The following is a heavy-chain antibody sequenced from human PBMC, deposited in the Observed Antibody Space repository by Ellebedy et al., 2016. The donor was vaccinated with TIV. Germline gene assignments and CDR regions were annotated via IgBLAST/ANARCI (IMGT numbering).Heavy chain of an antibody. CDR1: GFSFSTSGVG. J-gene: IGHJ4*02. CDR3: AHQGFDGEFDY. CDR2: IFWDDDR. D-gene: IGHD3-9*01. Sequence: SGPTLVKPTQTLTLTCSFSGFSFSTSGVGVGWIRQPPGKALEWLALIFWDDDRRYSPSLTRRLPITKDTSKNQVVLRMTNMDPVDTATYYCAHQGFDGEFDYWGQGTLVAVSS. V-gene: IGHV2-5*02.